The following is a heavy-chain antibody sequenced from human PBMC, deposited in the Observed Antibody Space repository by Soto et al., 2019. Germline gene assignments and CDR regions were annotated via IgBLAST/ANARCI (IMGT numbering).Heavy chain of an antibody. Sequence: VGSLRLSCAASGFTFSSYGMHWVRQAPGKGLEWVAVISYDGSKKYYVDSVKGRFTISRDNAKNSLYLQMNSLRAEDTAVYYCARAPNYDFWSGYYVFDYWGQGTLVTVSS. CDR3: ARAPNYDFWSGYYVFDY. J-gene: IGHJ4*02. V-gene: IGHV3-30*03. D-gene: IGHD3-3*01. CDR2: ISYDGSKK. CDR1: GFTFSSYG.